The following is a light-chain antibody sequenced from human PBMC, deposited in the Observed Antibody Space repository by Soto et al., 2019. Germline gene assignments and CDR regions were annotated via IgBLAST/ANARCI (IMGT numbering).Light chain of an antibody. CDR3: QQYNNWPRT. J-gene: IGKJ1*01. Sequence: EIVMTKSPATLSVSPGERATLSCRASQSVSSNLAWYQQKPGQAPRLLIYGASTRATGIPARFSGSGSGTEFTLTISSLQSEDFAVYYCQQYNNWPRTFGQGGKVDIK. CDR1: QSVSSN. CDR2: GAS. V-gene: IGKV3-15*01.